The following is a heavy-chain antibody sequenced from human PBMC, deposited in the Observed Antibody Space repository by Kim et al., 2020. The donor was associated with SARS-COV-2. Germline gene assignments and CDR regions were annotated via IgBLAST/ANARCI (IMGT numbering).Heavy chain of an antibody. CDR3: ANGYSYGMGGY. D-gene: IGHD5-18*01. J-gene: IGHJ4*02. CDR2: IWYDGSNK. Sequence: GGSLRLSCAASGFTFSSYAMHWVRQAPGKGLEWVAVIWYDGSNKYYADSVKGRFTISRDNSKNTLYLQMNSLRAEDTAVYYCANGYSYGMGGYWGQGTLVTVSS. V-gene: IGHV3-33*06. CDR1: GFTFSSYA.